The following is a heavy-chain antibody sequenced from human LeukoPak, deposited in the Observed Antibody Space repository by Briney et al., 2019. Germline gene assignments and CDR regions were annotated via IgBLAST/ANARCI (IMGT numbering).Heavy chain of an antibody. CDR1: GYTLTELS. CDR3: ATGMTRSYYYYYYMDV. CDR2: FDPEDGET. J-gene: IGHJ6*03. Sequence: ASVKVSCKVSGYTLTELSMHWVRQAPGKGLEWMGGFDPEDGETIYAQKFQGRVTMTEDTSTDTAYMELSSLRSEDTAVYYCATGMTRSYYYYYYMDVWGEGTTVTVSS. V-gene: IGHV1-24*01.